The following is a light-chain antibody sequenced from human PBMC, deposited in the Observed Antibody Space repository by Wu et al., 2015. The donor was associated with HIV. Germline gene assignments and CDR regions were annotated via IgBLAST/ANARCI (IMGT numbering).Light chain of an antibody. CDR3: QQYVGAPLT. CDR2: GAS. J-gene: IGKJ4*01. Sequence: EIVLTQSPGTLSLSLGERATLSCRASHSVSSNYLAWYQQKPGRAPRLLNYGASNRATGIPDRFSGSGSGTDFTLTINRLEPEDFAVYFCQQYVGAPLTFGGGTNIEIK. CDR1: HSVSSNY. V-gene: IGKV3-20*01.